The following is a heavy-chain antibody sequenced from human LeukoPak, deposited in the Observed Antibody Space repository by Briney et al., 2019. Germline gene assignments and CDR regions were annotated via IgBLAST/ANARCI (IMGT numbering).Heavy chain of an antibody. Sequence: SETLSLTCTVSGRFISSGNFYWSWIRQPPGKGMEWIGYIFYLGSTYYNLSLKSRVTMSVDTSKNQFSLKLRSVTAAGTAVYYCARKYPDHWFDPWGQGTLVTVSS. CDR2: IFYLGST. CDR3: ARKYPDHWFDP. J-gene: IGHJ5*02. CDR1: GRFISSGNFY. V-gene: IGHV4-30-4*01. D-gene: IGHD6-6*01.